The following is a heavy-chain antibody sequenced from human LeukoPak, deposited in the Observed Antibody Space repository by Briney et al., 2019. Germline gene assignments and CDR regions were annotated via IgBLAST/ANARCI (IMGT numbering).Heavy chain of an antibody. CDR1: GYTFTSYN. Sequence: ASVKVSCKASGYTFTSYNFNWVRQATGQRPEWMGWMSPNSGDTGYAQKFQDRVTMTRNTSISTAYMELSSLRSDDTAVYYCARGPPNWGYGYWGPGTLVTVSS. V-gene: IGHV1-8*01. CDR2: MSPNSGDT. J-gene: IGHJ4*02. CDR3: ARGPPNWGYGY. D-gene: IGHD7-27*01.